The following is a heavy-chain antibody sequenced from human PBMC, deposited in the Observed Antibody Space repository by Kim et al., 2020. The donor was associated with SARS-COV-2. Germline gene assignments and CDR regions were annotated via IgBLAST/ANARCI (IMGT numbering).Heavy chain of an antibody. V-gene: IGHV3-33*06. J-gene: IGHJ6*02. D-gene: IGHD1-26*01. CDR2: IWYDGSNK. CDR1: GFTFSSYG. Sequence: GGSLRLSCAASGFTFSSYGMHWVRQAPGKGLEWVAVIWYDGSNKYYADSVKGRFTISRDNSKNTLYLQMNSLRAEDTAVYYCAKDLGEWGLHDRRVSYYYGMDVWGQGTTVTVSS. CDR3: AKDLGEWGLHDRRVSYYYGMDV.